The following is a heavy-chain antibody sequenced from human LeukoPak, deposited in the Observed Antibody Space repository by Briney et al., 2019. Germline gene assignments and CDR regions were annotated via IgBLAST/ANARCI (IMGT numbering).Heavy chain of an antibody. J-gene: IGHJ4*02. CDR2: IYYSGST. CDR1: GGSISSYY. Sequence: PSETLSLTCTVSGGSISSYYWSWIRQPPGKGLEWIGYIYYSGSTNYNPSLKSRVTISVDTSKNQFSLKLSSGTAADTAVYYCARDSSSGWFDYWGQGTLVTVSS. D-gene: IGHD6-19*01. V-gene: IGHV4-59*01. CDR3: ARDSSSGWFDY.